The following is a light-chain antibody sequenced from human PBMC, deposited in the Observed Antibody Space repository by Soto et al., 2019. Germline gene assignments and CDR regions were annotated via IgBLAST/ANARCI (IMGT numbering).Light chain of an antibody. Sequence: SSPTPPASLSWAPGQAITLSCTGTRRAVGGYNYVSWYQQHPGKAPKLMIYDVSNRPSGVSNRFSGSKSGNTASLTISGLQAEDEADYYCNSYTSSSTYVFGTGTKVTVL. CDR3: NSYTSSSTYV. V-gene: IGLV2-14*01. CDR1: RRAVGGYNY. J-gene: IGLJ1*01. CDR2: DVS.